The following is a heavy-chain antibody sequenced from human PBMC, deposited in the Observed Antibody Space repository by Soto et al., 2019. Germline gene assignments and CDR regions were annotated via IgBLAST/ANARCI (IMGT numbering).Heavy chain of an antibody. D-gene: IGHD2-21*02. CDR1: GFTFSASA. CDR3: AKQIYGGNS. Sequence: GESLTLSCATSGFTFSASAMHWVRQVYGKGLEWIARIRSKANNYATTYAASVKGRFTISRDDSENTVYLQMNSLKTEDTAIYYCAKQIYGGNSWGQGT. V-gene: IGHV3-73*01. CDR2: IRSKANNYAT. J-gene: IGHJ4*02.